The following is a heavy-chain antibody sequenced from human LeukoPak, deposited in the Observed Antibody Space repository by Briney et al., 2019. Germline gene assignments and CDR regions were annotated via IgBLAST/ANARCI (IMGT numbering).Heavy chain of an antibody. Sequence: ASVKVSCKASGGTFSNYAISWVRQAPGQGLEWMGWMNPKSGNTDYAQKFQGRVTMTRSTSVSTAYMELSSLRSEDTAVYYCARGSTVDTVATPLKYWGQGTLVTVSS. D-gene: IGHD5-12*01. CDR3: ARGSTVDTVATPLKY. CDR2: MNPKSGNT. CDR1: GGTFSNYA. V-gene: IGHV1-8*02. J-gene: IGHJ4*02.